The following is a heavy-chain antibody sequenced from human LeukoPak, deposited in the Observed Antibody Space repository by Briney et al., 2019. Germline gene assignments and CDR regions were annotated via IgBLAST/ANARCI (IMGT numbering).Heavy chain of an antibody. V-gene: IGHV3-74*01. Sequence: PGGSLRLSCAASGFTFSSYWMHWVRQAPGKELVWVSLINSDGSRTNYADSVKGRFTISRDNAKSTLYLQMNSLRAEDTAVYYCARTGHSSGYYSPDFWGQGTLVTVSS. J-gene: IGHJ4*02. CDR3: ARTGHSSGYYSPDF. CDR1: GFTFSSYW. D-gene: IGHD3-22*01. CDR2: INSDGSRT.